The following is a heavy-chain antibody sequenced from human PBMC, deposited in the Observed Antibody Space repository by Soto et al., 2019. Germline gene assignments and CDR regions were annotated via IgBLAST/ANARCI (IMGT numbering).Heavy chain of an antibody. J-gene: IGHJ5*02. D-gene: IGHD2-21*01. CDR3: ARFPYDHNWCDP. V-gene: IGHV4-31*03. Sequence: QVQLQESGPGLVKPSQTLSLTCTVSCGSISSGGYYWRWIRQHPGKGLEWIGYIYYSGSTYSNPSLKRRVTIPVDTSKNQFALKLSSVTAADTAVYYCARFPYDHNWCDPWGQGTLVTVSS. CDR2: IYYSGST. CDR1: CGSISSGGYY.